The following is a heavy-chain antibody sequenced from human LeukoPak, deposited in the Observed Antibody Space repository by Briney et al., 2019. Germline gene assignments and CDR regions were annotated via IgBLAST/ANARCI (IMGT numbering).Heavy chain of an antibody. Sequence: SETLSLTCTVSGGSISSYYWSWIRQPPGKGLEWIGYIYYSGSTNYNPSLKSRVTISVDTSKNQFSLKLSSVTAADTAVYYCATSRGSGGYYRNPHYAFDIWGQGTMVTVSS. V-gene: IGHV4-59*01. CDR3: ATSRGSGGYYRNPHYAFDI. CDR2: IYYSGST. CDR1: GGSISSYY. D-gene: IGHD3-10*01. J-gene: IGHJ3*02.